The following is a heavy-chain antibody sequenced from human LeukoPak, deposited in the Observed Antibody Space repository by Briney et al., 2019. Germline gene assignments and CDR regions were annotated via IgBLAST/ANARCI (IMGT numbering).Heavy chain of an antibody. CDR1: GGSISSYY. D-gene: IGHD2-2*03. Sequence: PSKTLSLTCTVSGGSISSYYWNWIRQPPGKGLEWIGYIYYSGTTNYNPSLKSRVTISVDTSKNQFSLKLSSVTAADTAVYYCATIGYCSSASCSNFDYWGQGTLVTVSS. CDR3: ATIGYCSSASCSNFDY. J-gene: IGHJ4*02. CDR2: IYYSGTT. V-gene: IGHV4-59*01.